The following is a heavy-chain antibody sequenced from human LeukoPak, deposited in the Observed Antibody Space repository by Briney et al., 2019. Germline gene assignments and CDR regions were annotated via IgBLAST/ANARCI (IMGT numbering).Heavy chain of an antibody. J-gene: IGHJ5*02. D-gene: IGHD2-15*01. Sequence: GESLKNACPASAYGFTSFWTGWVRQMPRKGLEWMGTIFPADSDTRYSPSFQGQVTISVEKSNNTAYLQWSSLKASDTAIYYCARLSGGSPWGQGTLVTVSS. CDR3: ARLSGGSP. CDR1: AYGFTSFW. V-gene: IGHV5-51*01. CDR2: IFPADSDT.